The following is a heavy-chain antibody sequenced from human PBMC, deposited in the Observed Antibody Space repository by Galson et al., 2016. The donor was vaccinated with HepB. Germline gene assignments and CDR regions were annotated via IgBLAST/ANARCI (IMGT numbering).Heavy chain of an antibody. CDR3: ARGDVIPSTFYYYYSGLDV. Sequence: SVKVSCKASGYTFIIYYIHWVRQAPGQRLEWMGWIDAGNGNTKYSQKFQGSVTIARDTSASTAYMELSSLRSEDTAVYYCARGDVIPSTFYYYYSGLDVWGQGTTFTVSS. V-gene: IGHV1-3*01. D-gene: IGHD2/OR15-2a*01. J-gene: IGHJ6*02. CDR1: GYTFIIYY. CDR2: IDAGNGNT.